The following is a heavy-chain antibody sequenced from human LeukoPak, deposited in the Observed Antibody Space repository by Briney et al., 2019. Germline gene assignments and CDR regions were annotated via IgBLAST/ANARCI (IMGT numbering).Heavy chain of an antibody. J-gene: IGHJ4*02. V-gene: IGHV4-30-4*01. Sequence: SETLSLTCTVSGGSISSGDYYWSWIRQPPGKGLEWIGYIYYSGSTYYNPSLKSRVTISVDTSKNQFSLKLSSVTAADTAVYYCARGVDTVLGYYHDYWGQGTLVTVSS. CDR2: IYYSGST. CDR1: GGSISSGDYY. CDR3: ARGVDTVLGYYHDY. D-gene: IGHD5-18*01.